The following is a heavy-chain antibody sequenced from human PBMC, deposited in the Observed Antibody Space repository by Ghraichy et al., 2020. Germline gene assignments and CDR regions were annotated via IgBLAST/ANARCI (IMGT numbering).Heavy chain of an antibody. CDR2: IYPGDSDT. CDR1: GYSFTSYW. V-gene: IGHV5-51*01. Sequence: GGSLNISCKGSGYSFTSYWIGWVRQMPGKGLEWMGIIYPGDSDTRYSPSFQGQVTISADKSISTAYLQWSSLKASDTAMYYCARGLGTMVRGDGMDIWGQGTTVTVSS. J-gene: IGHJ6*02. D-gene: IGHD3-10*01. CDR3: ARGLGTMVRGDGMDI.